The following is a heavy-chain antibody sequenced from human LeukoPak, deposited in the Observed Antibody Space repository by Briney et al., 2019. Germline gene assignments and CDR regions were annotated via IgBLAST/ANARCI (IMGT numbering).Heavy chain of an antibody. V-gene: IGHV1-24*01. J-gene: IGHJ5*02. CDR3: AREARDGYNS. Sequence: ASVKVSCKVTGYTLTELSMHWVRQAPGKGREWMGGFDPEDGETIYAQKFQGRVTITTDESTSTAYMELSSLRSKDTAVYYCAREARDGYNSWGQGTLVTVSS. CDR2: FDPEDGET. CDR1: GYTLTELS. D-gene: IGHD5-24*01.